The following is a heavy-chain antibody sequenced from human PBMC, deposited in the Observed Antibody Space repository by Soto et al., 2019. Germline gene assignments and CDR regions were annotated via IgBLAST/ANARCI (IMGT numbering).Heavy chain of an antibody. Sequence: EVQLVESGGGLVQPGGSLRLSCAASGFTFSSYEMNWVRQAPGKGLEWVSYISSSGSTIKYADSVKGRFTISRDNAKNSLYLQMNSLRAEDTAVYYCAGGVMYSGSYQDWGQGTLVTVSS. CDR3: AGGVMYSGSYQD. CDR1: GFTFSSYE. CDR2: ISSSGSTI. V-gene: IGHV3-48*03. D-gene: IGHD1-26*01. J-gene: IGHJ4*02.